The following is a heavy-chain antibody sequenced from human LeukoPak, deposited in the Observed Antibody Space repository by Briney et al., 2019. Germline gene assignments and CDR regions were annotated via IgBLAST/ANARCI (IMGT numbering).Heavy chain of an antibody. Sequence: GGSLRLLCAASGFTFTGYAMSWVRQATRKGLEWVSTFSGSVDTTYYADSVKGRFTISRDNSKNTLYLQMDSLTAEDTAVYYCAKDQCGSSYSFDYWGRGTLVTVSS. V-gene: IGHV3-23*01. CDR3: AKDQCGSSYSFDY. J-gene: IGHJ4*02. D-gene: IGHD5-18*01. CDR2: FSGSVDTT. CDR1: GFTFTGYA.